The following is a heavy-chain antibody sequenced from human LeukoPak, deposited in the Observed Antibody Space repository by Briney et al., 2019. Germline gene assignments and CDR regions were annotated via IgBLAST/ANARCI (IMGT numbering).Heavy chain of an antibody. Sequence: GGSLRLSCAASGFTFSSYVMHWVRQAPGKGLEWVAFISYDGSNKYYADSVKGRFTISRDNSKNTLYLQMNSLRAEDTAVYYCAKPQVGATKGAYFDYWGQGTLVTVSS. CDR2: ISYDGSNK. CDR1: GFTFSSYV. V-gene: IGHV3-30*04. CDR3: AKPQVGATKGAYFDY. D-gene: IGHD1-26*01. J-gene: IGHJ4*02.